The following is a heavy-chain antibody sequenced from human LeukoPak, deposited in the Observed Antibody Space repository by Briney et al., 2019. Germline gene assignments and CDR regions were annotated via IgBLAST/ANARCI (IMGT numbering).Heavy chain of an antibody. Sequence: GGSLRLSCVASGFSFNNYAMNWVRQAPGKGLEWVSLIIGSSGSTFYADSVKGRFTISRDKSKNTLYLQMNSLGAEDTAVYYCAKGAYDYIEIAYFDYWGQGSLVTVSS. V-gene: IGHV3-23*01. J-gene: IGHJ4*02. CDR1: GFSFNNYA. D-gene: IGHD5-12*01. CDR3: AKGAYDYIEIAYFDY. CDR2: IIGSSGST.